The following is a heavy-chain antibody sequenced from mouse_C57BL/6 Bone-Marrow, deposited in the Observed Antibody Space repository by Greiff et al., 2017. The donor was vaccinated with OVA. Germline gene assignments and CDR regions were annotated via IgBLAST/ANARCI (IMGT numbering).Heavy chain of an antibody. J-gene: IGHJ2*01. D-gene: IGHD1-1*01. CDR2: IDPSDSET. V-gene: IGHV1-52*01. Sequence: QVQLQQPGAELVRPGSSVKLSCKASGYTFTSYWMHCVKQRPIQGLEWIGNIDPSDSETHYNQKFKDKATLTVDKSSSTAYMQLSSLTSEDSAVYYCARSGVITTVVAEGYFDYWGQGTTLTVSS. CDR1: GYTFTSYW. CDR3: ARSGVITTVVAEGYFDY.